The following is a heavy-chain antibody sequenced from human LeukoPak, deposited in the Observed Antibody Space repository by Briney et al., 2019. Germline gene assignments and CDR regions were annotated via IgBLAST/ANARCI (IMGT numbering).Heavy chain of an antibody. CDR1: GFTFSNYD. J-gene: IGHJ5*02. D-gene: IGHD6-13*01. CDR2: ISSSGSTI. CDR3: ARDGSRIAAAGRWFDP. Sequence: GGSLRLSCAASGFTFSNYDMNWVRQAPGKGLEWVSDISSSGSTIYYADSVKGRFTISRDNAKNSLYLQMNSLRAEDTAVYYCARDGSRIAAAGRWFDPWGQGTLVTVSS. V-gene: IGHV3-48*03.